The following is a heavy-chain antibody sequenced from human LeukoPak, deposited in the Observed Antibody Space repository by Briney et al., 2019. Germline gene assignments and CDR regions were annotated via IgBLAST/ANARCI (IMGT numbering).Heavy chain of an antibody. V-gene: IGHV3-48*04. CDR3: AELGITMIGGV. D-gene: IGHD3-10*02. CDR1: GFTFSSYS. Sequence: GGSPRLSCAASGFTFSSYSMNWVRQAPGKGLEWVSYISSSGSTIYYADSVKGRFTISRDNAKSSLYLQMNSLRAEDTAVYYCAELGITMIGGVWGKGTTVTISS. J-gene: IGHJ6*04. CDR2: ISSSGSTI.